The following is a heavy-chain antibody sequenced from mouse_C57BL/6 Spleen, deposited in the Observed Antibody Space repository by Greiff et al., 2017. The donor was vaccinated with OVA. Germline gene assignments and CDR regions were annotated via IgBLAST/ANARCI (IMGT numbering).Heavy chain of an antibody. D-gene: IGHD6-1*01. CDR3: ARGSGLDY. Sequence: EVQLQESGPGLVKPSQSLSLTCSVTGYSITSGYYWNWIRQFPGNKLEWMGYISYDGSNNYNPSLKNRISITRYTSKNQFFLKLNSVTTEDTATYYCARGSGLDYWGQGTTLTVSS. CDR2: ISYDGSN. CDR1: GYSITSGYY. V-gene: IGHV3-6*01. J-gene: IGHJ2*01.